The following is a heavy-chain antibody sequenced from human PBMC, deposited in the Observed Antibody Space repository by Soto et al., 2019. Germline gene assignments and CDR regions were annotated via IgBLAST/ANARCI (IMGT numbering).Heavy chain of an antibody. CDR1: GYSFTGYY. CDR3: ARDFVSTIGDFDY. Sequence: QVQLVQSGAEVKKPGASVKVSCKASGYSFTGYYIHWVRQAPGQGLERVGWVNPNSGATNYAQKYQGRVTMTRGTSISTADMEVSRLTSDDTAVYYCARDFVSTIGDFDYWGQGTLVTVSS. CDR2: VNPNSGAT. J-gene: IGHJ4*02. V-gene: IGHV1-2*02. D-gene: IGHD5-12*01.